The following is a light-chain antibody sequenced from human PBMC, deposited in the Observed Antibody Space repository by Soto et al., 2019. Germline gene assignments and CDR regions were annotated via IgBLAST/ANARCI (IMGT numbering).Light chain of an antibody. V-gene: IGKV3-11*01. CDR3: QRRTNWAWT. J-gene: IGKJ1*01. CDR2: DAS. CDR1: QSVGTY. Sequence: ELVLTQSPATLSLSPGERVTLSCRASQSVGTYLAWYQHKPGQAPRLLIYDASNRATGIPARFSGGGSWTDFTLTISNLEPEDFAVYYCQRRTNWAWTFGQGTKVDIK.